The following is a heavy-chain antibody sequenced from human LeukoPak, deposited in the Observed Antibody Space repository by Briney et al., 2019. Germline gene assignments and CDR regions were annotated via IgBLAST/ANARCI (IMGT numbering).Heavy chain of an antibody. CDR2: IYHTGST. CDR3: ARSHSGWQGHNNWFDP. J-gene: IGHJ5*02. CDR1: GYSISSDKY. V-gene: IGHV4-38-2*01. Sequence: SETLCLTCEVSGYSISSDKYWGWIRQPPGKGLEWIGTIYHTGSTFYNPSLKSRVSISVDTSKNQFSLRFTSVTAADTAIYYCARSHSGWQGHNNWFDPWGQGTLVTVSS. D-gene: IGHD6-19*01.